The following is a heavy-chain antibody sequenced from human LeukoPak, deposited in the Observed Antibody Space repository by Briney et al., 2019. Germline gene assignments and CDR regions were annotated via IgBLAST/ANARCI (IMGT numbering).Heavy chain of an antibody. CDR3: ARRYSSSWYRTGPYFDY. V-gene: IGHV4-4*02. Sequence: SETLSLTCAVSGGSISSNNWWGWVRQPPGKGLEWIGEIYHSGSPNYNPSLKSRVTISVDKSRNHFSLNLSSVTAADTAVYYCARRYSSSWYRTGPYFDYWGQGTLVTVSS. D-gene: IGHD6-13*01. CDR2: IYHSGSP. J-gene: IGHJ4*02. CDR1: GGSISSNNW.